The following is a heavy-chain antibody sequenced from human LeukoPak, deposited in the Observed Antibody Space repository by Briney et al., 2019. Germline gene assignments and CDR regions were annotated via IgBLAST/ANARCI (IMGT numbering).Heavy chain of an antibody. CDR3: AREGYTSSWYSGYYYFDY. CDR2: INTSGST. D-gene: IGHD6-13*01. J-gene: IGHJ4*02. Sequence: TSETLSLTCTVSGGSISSGSYFWTWIRQSAGKGLEWIGRINTSGSTNYNPSLKSRVTISVDTSKNQFSLKLSSVTAADTAVFYCAREGYTSSWYSGYYYFDYWGQGTLVTVSS. CDR1: GGSISSGSYF. V-gene: IGHV4-61*02.